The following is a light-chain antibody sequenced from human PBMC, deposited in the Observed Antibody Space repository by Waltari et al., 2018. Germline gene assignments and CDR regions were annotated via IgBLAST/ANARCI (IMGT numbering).Light chain of an antibody. J-gene: IGKJ4*01. Sequence: DIQMTQSPSFLSASVGDRVTITCRASQGITNDLSWYQQKPGKGPKRLIYAASSLESGVPSMFSGSGSGTEFTLTISSLQPEDFAAYYCLQYNSKPLTFGGGTKVEIK. CDR2: AAS. CDR1: QGITND. V-gene: IGKV1-17*01. CDR3: LQYNSKPLT.